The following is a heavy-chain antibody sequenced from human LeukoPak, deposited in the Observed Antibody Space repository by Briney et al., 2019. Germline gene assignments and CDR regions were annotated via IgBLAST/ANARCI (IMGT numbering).Heavy chain of an antibody. CDR1: GYTLTELS. CDR2: FDPEDGET. Sequence: ASVKVSCKVSGYTLTELSMHWVRQAPGKGLEWMGGFDPEDGETIYAQKFQGRVTFTRDTSISTAYMELSSLRSEDTAVYFCARATVVAGYCTTTRCYKPFDIWGQGTMATVSS. CDR3: ARATVVAGYCTTTRCYKPFDI. D-gene: IGHD2-2*02. J-gene: IGHJ3*02. V-gene: IGHV1-24*01.